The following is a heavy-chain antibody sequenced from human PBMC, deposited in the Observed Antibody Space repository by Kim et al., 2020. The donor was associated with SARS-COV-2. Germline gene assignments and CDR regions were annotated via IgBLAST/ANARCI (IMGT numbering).Heavy chain of an antibody. CDR2: ISNSGST. Sequence: SETLSLTCTVSGGSISTYYYTWIRHSPGKGLEWIGHISNSGSTNFNPSLKSRVSISSDTSKNQISLRLTSVTAADTAVYYCAGGSGWLTDAWGQGSLVTVSS. D-gene: IGHD6-19*01. CDR3: AGGSGWLTDA. CDR1: GGSISTYY. V-gene: IGHV4-59*13. J-gene: IGHJ5*02.